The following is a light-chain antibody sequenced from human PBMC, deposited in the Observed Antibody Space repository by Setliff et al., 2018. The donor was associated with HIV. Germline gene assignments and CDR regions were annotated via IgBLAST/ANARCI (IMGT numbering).Light chain of an antibody. J-gene: IGLJ1*01. CDR2: SIN. Sequence: QSVLTQPPSASGTPGQRVTISCSGSSSNIGVNTVNWYQHLPGTAPRLLVYSINQRPTGVPDRFSGSKSGTSASLAIRGLQFEDEADYYCCSYAGNSYVFGTGTKVTVL. V-gene: IGLV1-44*01. CDR3: CSYAGNSYV. CDR1: SSNIGVNT.